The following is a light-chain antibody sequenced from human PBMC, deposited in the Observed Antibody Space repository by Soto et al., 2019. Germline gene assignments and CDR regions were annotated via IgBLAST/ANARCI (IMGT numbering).Light chain of an antibody. Sequence: QSALTQPASVSGSPGQSITISCTGTSSDVGGYNYVSWYQQHPGKAPKLMSYEVSNRPSGVSNRFSGSKSGNTASLTISGLHAEDEADYYCSSYTSSSTPYVFGTGTKVTVL. J-gene: IGLJ1*01. CDR2: EVS. V-gene: IGLV2-14*01. CDR1: SSDVGGYNY. CDR3: SSYTSSSTPYV.